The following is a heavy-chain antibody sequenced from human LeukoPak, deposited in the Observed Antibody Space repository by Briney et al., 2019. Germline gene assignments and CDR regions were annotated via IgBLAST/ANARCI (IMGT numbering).Heavy chain of an antibody. CDR1: GFTFSDYG. Sequence: PGGSLRLSCAASGFTFSDYGMHWVRQAPGKGLEWVAVIWYDGNSKYYADSVKGRFSISRDNAKNSLYLQMNSLRAEDTAVYYCARELVVKQDLAYWGQGTLVTVSS. D-gene: IGHD2-15*01. J-gene: IGHJ4*02. CDR3: ARELVVKQDLAY. CDR2: IWYDGNSK. V-gene: IGHV3-33*01.